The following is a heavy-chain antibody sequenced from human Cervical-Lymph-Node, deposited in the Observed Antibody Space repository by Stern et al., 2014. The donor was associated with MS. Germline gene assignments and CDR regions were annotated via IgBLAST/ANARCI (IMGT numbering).Heavy chain of an antibody. CDR2: ISAYNGNT. V-gene: IGHV1-18*01. J-gene: IGHJ4*02. CDR1: GYTFTSYG. Sequence: QVQLGESGAEVKKPGASVKVSCKASGYTFTSYGISWVRQAPGQGLEWMGWISAYNGNTNYAQKLQGRVTMTTDTSTSTAYMELRSLRSDDTAVYYCARGPERGYDFWSGYYFDYWGQGTLVTVSS. CDR3: ARGPERGYDFWSGYYFDY. D-gene: IGHD3-3*01.